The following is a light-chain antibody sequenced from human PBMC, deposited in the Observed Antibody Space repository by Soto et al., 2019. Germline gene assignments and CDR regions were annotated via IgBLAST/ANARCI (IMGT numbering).Light chain of an antibody. CDR2: GAS. CDR3: QQYGSSPPLT. V-gene: IGKV3-20*01. J-gene: IGKJ4*01. Sequence: EIVLTQSPGTLSLSPGERATLSCRASQSVSSSYLAWYQQKPGQAPRLLIYGASSRATGIPDRFSGGGSGTDLTLTISRLEPEDFAVYYCQQYGSSPPLTFGGGTKVEIK. CDR1: QSVSSSY.